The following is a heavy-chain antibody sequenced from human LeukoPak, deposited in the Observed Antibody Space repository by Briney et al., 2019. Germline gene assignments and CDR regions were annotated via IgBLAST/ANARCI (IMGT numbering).Heavy chain of an antibody. Sequence: GGSLRLSCAASGFTFDDYGMSWVRQAPGKGLEWVSGINWNGGSTGYADSVKGRFTISRDNAKNSLYLQMNSLRVEDTAVYYCARDKITGPTNLDSWGQGTLVTVSS. D-gene: IGHD1-14*01. CDR1: GFTFDDYG. CDR3: ARDKITGPTNLDS. CDR2: INWNGGST. J-gene: IGHJ4*02. V-gene: IGHV3-20*04.